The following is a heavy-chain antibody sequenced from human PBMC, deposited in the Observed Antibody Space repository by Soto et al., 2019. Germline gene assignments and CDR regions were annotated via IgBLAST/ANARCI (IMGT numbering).Heavy chain of an antibody. CDR1: GGTFSSYA. J-gene: IGHJ4*02. V-gene: IGHV1-69*01. Sequence: QVQLVQSGAEVKKPGSSVKVSCKASGGTFSSYAISWVRQAPGQGLERMGGIIPIFGTANYAQKFQGRVTVTPYQSTTTAKGDRDSLRSGDRAVYYCGKNPKGEGGGWGGGWAGDYWCQGTLVTVSS. CDR2: IIPIFGTA. CDR3: GKNPKGEGGGWGGGWAGDY. D-gene: IGHD3-16*01.